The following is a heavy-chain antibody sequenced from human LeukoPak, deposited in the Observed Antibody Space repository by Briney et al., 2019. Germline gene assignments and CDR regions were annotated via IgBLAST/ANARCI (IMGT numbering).Heavy chain of an antibody. CDR2: IYHSGST. CDR3: AREFQGITMVRGVITYYYYYYMDV. V-gene: IGHV4-4*02. Sequence: SETLSLTCAVSGGSISSSNWWSWVRQPPGKGLEWIGEIYHSGSTNYNPSLKSRVTISVDKSKNQFSLKLSSVTAADTAVYYCAREFQGITMVRGVITYYYYYYMDVWGKGATVTVSS. D-gene: IGHD3-10*01. J-gene: IGHJ6*03. CDR1: GGSISSSNW.